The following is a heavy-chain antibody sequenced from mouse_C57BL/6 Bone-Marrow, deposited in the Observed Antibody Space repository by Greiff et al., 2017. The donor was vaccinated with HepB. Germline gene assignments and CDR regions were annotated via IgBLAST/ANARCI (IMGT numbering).Heavy chain of an antibody. V-gene: IGHV5-4*01. Sequence: EVKLVESGGGLVKPGGSLKLSCAASGFTFSSYAMYWVRQTPEKRLEWVATISDGGSYTYYPDNVTGRFTISRDNAKNNLYLQMSHLKSEDTAMYYCARDQGLGVYYAMDYWGQGTSVTVSS. CDR3: ARDQGLGVYYAMDY. CDR1: GFTFSSYA. CDR2: ISDGGSYT. J-gene: IGHJ4*01.